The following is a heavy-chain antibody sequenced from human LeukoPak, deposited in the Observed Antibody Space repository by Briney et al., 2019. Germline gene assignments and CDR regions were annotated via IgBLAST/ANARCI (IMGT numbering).Heavy chain of an antibody. Sequence: GGSLRLSCAASGFTFSSYSMNWVRQAPGKGLEWVSYISSSGSTIYYADSVKGRFTISRDNAKNSLYLQMNSLRAEDTAVYYCARGGTLEYFQHWGQGTLVTVSS. CDR3: ARGGTLEYFQH. J-gene: IGHJ1*01. V-gene: IGHV3-48*04. CDR2: ISSSGSTI. CDR1: GFTFSSYS.